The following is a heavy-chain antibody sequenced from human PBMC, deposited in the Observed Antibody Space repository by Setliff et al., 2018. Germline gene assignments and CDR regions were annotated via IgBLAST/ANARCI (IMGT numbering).Heavy chain of an antibody. Sequence: SETLSLTCTVSPGSISRHYWSWFRQAPGKGLEWIGYRHDNGERDYNPSLGSRVTMSVDTTKNQFSLKLTSVTAADTAVYYCARVSGFLYVDVWGKGTTVTVSS. CDR2: RHDNGER. J-gene: IGHJ6*03. CDR3: ARVSGFLYVDV. V-gene: IGHV4-59*08. CDR1: PGSISRHY. D-gene: IGHD3-3*01.